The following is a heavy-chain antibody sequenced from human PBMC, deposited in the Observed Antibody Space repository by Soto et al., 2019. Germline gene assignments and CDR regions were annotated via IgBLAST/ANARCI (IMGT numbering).Heavy chain of an antibody. CDR1: GFTFSSYA. D-gene: IGHD6-6*01. CDR2: ISGSGGST. V-gene: IGHV3-23*01. Sequence: EVQLLESGGGLVQPGGSLRLSCAASGFTFSSYAMSWVRQAPGKGLEWVSAISGSGGSTYYADSVKGRFTISRDNSKNTLYLQMNSLRAEDTAVYYCAKDLYSSSNYYYYMDVWGKGTTVTVSS. J-gene: IGHJ6*03. CDR3: AKDLYSSSNYYYYMDV.